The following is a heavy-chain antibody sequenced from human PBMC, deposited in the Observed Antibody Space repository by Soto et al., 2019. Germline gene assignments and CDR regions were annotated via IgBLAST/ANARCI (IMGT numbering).Heavy chain of an antibody. D-gene: IGHD3-22*01. V-gene: IGHV4-39*01. CDR2: IYYSGST. CDR1: GGSSSSSSYC. J-gene: IGHJ4*02. CDR3: ARLVYDSSGYRPG. Sequence: SETLSHTCTFSGGSSSSSSYCWGWIRKPPGKGLEWIGSIYYSGSTYYNPSLKSRVTISVDTSKNQFSLKLSSVTAADTAVYYCARLVYDSSGYRPGWGQGTLVTVSS.